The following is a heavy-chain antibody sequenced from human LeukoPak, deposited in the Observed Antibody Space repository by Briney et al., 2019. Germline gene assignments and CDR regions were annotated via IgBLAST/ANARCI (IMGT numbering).Heavy chain of an antibody. D-gene: IGHD4-23*01. J-gene: IGHJ4*02. CDR1: GFTFSSYA. CDR2: ISGSGGST. Sequence: PGGSLRLSCAASGFTFSSYAMSWVRQAPGKGLEWVSAISGSGGSTYYADSVKGRFTISRDNSKNTLYLQMNSLRAEDTAVYYCAEADYGGNSPFDYWGQGTLVTVSS. CDR3: AEADYGGNSPFDY. V-gene: IGHV3-23*01.